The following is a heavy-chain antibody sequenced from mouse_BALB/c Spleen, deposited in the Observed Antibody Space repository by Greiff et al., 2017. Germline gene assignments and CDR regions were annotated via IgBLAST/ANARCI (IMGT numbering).Heavy chain of an antibody. J-gene: IGHJ3*01. CDR2: IYPGNSDT. V-gene: IGHV1-5*01. CDR3: TRPHYYGSSPAWFPY. D-gene: IGHD1-1*01. CDR1: GYTFTSYW. Sequence: EVQVVESGTVLARPGASVKMSCKASGYTFTSYWMHWVKQRPGQGLEWIGAIYPGNSDTSYNQKFKGKAKLTAVTSTSTAYMELSSLTNEDSAVYYCTRPHYYGSSPAWFPYWGQGTLVTVSA.